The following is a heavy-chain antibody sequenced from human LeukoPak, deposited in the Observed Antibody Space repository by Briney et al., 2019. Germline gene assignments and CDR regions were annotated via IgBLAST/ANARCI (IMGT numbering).Heavy chain of an antibody. V-gene: IGHV3-73*01. Sequence: GGSLRLSCAASGFTFSGSAMHWVRQASGKGLEWVGRIRSKTNDYATAYAASVKGRFTISRDDLNNTAYLQMNSLKTEDTAVYYCTRGSGNNYYYGMDVWGQGTTVTVSS. CDR2: IRSKTNDYAT. J-gene: IGHJ6*02. CDR3: TRGSGNNYYYGMDV. D-gene: IGHD2-15*01. CDR1: GFTFSGSA.